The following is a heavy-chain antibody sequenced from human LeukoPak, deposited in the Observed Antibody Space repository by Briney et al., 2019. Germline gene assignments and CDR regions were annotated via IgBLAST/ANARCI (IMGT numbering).Heavy chain of an antibody. CDR3: ARAYTFGGVIVAFDY. CDR2: ISSSGSTV. V-gene: IGHV3-48*03. D-gene: IGHD3-16*02. CDR1: GFTFSSYE. Sequence: GGSLRLSCAASGFTFSSYEMNWVRQAPGKGLEWVSYISSSGSTVYYANSVKGRFTISRDNAKNSLYLQMNSLRAEDTAVYYCARAYTFGGVIVAFDYWGQGTLVTVSS. J-gene: IGHJ4*02.